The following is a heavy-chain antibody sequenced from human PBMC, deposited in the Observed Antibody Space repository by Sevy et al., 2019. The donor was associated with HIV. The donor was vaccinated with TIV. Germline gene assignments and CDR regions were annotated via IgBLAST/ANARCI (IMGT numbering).Heavy chain of an antibody. D-gene: IGHD3-16*01. CDR1: GFSFSDYR. J-gene: IGHJ4*02. CDR2: ISYDGRNNK. CDR3: ARDRGEILSSAFDY. Sequence: GGSLRLSCAASGFSFSDYRMHWVRQAPGKGLEWVAVISYDGRNNKYNADSVKGRFTISRDNSKNTRYLQMNSLRAEDTAIYYCARDRGEILSSAFDYWGQGTLVTVSS. V-gene: IGHV3-30*03.